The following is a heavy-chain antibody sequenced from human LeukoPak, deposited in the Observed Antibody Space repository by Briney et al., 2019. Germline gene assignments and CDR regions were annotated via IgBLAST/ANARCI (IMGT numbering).Heavy chain of an antibody. V-gene: IGHV4-39*07. D-gene: IGHD1-26*01. CDR2: INHSGST. J-gene: IGHJ3*02. CDR3: ARGLGGAAPDAFDI. Sequence: SETLSLTCTVSGGSISSSSYYWGWIRQPPGKGLEWIGEINHSGSTNYNPSLKSRVTISVDTSKNQFSLKLSSVTAADTAVYYCARGLGGAAPDAFDIWGQGTMVTVSS. CDR1: GGSISSSSYY.